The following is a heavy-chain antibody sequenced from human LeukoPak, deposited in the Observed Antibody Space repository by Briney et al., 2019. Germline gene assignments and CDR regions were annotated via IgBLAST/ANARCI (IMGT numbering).Heavy chain of an antibody. D-gene: IGHD4-17*01. J-gene: IGHJ4*02. CDR3: ARYLRTEYYFDY. Sequence: GASVKVSCKVSGYTLTELSMHWVRQAPGQGLEWMGIINPSGGSTSYAQKFQGRVTMTRDMSTSTVYMELSSLRSEDTAVYYCARYLRTEYYFDYWGQGTLVTVSS. CDR1: GYTLTELS. V-gene: IGHV1-46*01. CDR2: INPSGGST.